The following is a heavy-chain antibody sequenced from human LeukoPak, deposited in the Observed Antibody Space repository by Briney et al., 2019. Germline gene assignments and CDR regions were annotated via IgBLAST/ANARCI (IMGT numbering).Heavy chain of an antibody. J-gene: IGHJ5*02. D-gene: IGHD4-17*01. CDR2: IYHSGST. CDR1: GGSISSGGYS. Sequence: SETLSLTCAVSGGSISSGGYSWSWIRQPPGKGLEWIGYIYHSGSTYYNPSLKSRVTISVDRSKNQFSLKLSSVTAADTAFYYCARAPGDYGWFDPWGQETLVTVSS. V-gene: IGHV4-30-2*01. CDR3: ARAPGDYGWFDP.